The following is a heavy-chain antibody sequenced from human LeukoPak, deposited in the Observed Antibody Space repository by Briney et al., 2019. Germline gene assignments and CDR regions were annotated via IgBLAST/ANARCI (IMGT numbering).Heavy chain of an antibody. Sequence: PGRSLRLSCAASGFTFSSYAMHWVRQAPGKGLEWVAVISYDGSNKYYADSVKGRFTISRDNSKNTLYLQMNSLRAEDTAVYYCARSITMIVVVIHDAFDIWGQGTMVTVSS. V-gene: IGHV3-30-3*01. D-gene: IGHD3-22*01. CDR3: ARSITMIVVVIHDAFDI. J-gene: IGHJ3*02. CDR2: ISYDGSNK. CDR1: GFTFSSYA.